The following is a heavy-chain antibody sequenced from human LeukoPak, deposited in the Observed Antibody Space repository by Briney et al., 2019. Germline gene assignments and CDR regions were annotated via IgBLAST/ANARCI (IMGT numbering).Heavy chain of an antibody. V-gene: IGHV3-23*01. CDR3: ASVVRPGYFFYYGLGV. CDR1: GFTFSNYA. J-gene: IGHJ6*02. CDR2: ISSNGDNI. Sequence: GRSLRLSCAASGFTFSNYAMSWVRQAPGKGLEWVSAISSNGDNIYYADSVKGRFTISRDNSKNTLYLQINSLRAEDTALYFCASVVRPGYFFYYGLGVWGRGATVTVSS.